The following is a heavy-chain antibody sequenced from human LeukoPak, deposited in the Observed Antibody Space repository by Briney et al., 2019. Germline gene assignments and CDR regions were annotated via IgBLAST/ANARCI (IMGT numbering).Heavy chain of an antibody. D-gene: IGHD6-6*01. J-gene: IGHJ4*02. Sequence: SETLSLTCTVSGGSISSGSYYWNWIRQPAGKGLEWIGRIYTSGSTNYNPSLKSRVTISVDTSKNQFSLKLSSVTAADTAVYYCARLTARASDYWGQGTLVTVSS. CDR3: ARLTARASDY. V-gene: IGHV4-61*02. CDR2: IYTSGST. CDR1: GGSISSGSYY.